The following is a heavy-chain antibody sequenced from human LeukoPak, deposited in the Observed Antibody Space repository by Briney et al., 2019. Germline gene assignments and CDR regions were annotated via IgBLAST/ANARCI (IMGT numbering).Heavy chain of an antibody. CDR3: TRARGIDAFDI. CDR1: GFTFDDYG. V-gene: IGHV3-74*01. J-gene: IGHJ3*02. CDR2: INTDGSII. D-gene: IGHD3-16*01. Sequence: GGSLRLSCAASGFTFDDYGMSWVRQAPGKGLEWVSRINTDGSIITYADSVKGRFTISRHNAKNTLYLQMNRLRAEDTAMYYCTRARGIDAFDIWGQGTMVTVSS.